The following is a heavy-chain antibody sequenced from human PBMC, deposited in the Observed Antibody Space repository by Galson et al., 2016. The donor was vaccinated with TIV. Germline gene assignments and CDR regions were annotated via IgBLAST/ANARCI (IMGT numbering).Heavy chain of an antibody. V-gene: IGHV3-30-3*01. J-gene: IGHJ6*02. D-gene: IGHD3-3*01. Sequence: SLRLSCADTGFTFSRYPMHWVRQAPGKGLEWVAVISYDGSNKYYADPVKGRFTISRDNSKNTLFLQMNRVRSGDSGVYFCASPRHGGFLRFSMDGWGQGTTVTVSS. CDR3: ASPRHGGFLRFSMDG. CDR1: GFTFSRYP. CDR2: ISYDGSNK.